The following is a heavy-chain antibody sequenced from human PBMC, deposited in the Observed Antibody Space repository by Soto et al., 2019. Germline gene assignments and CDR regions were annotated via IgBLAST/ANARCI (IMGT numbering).Heavy chain of an antibody. CDR3: ARDADLLPGSDAFDI. J-gene: IGHJ3*02. CDR2: ISSSSSYT. Sequence: QVQLVESGGGLVKPGGSLRLSCAASGFTFSDYYMTWIRQAPGKGLEWVSYISSSSSYTNYADSVKGRFTISRDNAKNSLYLQMNSLRAEDTAVYYCARDADLLPGSDAFDIWGQGTMVTVSS. V-gene: IGHV3-11*05. D-gene: IGHD3-9*01. CDR1: GFTFSDYY.